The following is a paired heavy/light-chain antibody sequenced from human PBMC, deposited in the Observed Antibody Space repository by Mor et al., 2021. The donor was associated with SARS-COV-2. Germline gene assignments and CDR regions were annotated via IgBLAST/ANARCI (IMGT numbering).Heavy chain of an antibody. V-gene: IGHV1-2*06. CDR3: ARVAQLERFYNYFDP. CDR1: EYTFTAHY. J-gene: IGHJ5*02. Sequence: QVQLVQSGAQLKKPGASFRIACKASEYTFTAHYIHWVRQAPGQGPEWMGRINPKSGSTRYAERFQGRVTLTRDTSIATAYMELSSLRPDDTAVYYCARVAQLERFYNYFDPWGQGTLVTVSS. D-gene: IGHD1-1*01. CDR2: INPKSGST.
Light chain of an antibody. V-gene: IGLV1-40*01. CDR3: QSYDSSLSTVV. Sequence: QSVLTQPPSVSGAPGQRVTISCTGSSSNIGANYDVHWYQQLPGTAPKLLIYDDTDRPSGVPDRFSGSKSGTSASLAIAGLQVEDEADYYCQSYDSSLSTVVFGGGTKLTVL. J-gene: IGLJ2*01. CDR2: DDT. CDR1: SSNIGANYD.